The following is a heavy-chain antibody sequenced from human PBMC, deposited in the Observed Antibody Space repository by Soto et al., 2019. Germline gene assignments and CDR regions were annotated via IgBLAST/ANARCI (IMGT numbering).Heavy chain of an antibody. CDR3: ARPHYDSSGYLTDYYGMDV. CDR2: IYPGDSDT. V-gene: IGHV5-51*01. Sequence: PGESLKISCKGSGYSFTSYWIGWVRQMPGKGLEWMGIIYPGDSDTRYSPSFQGQVTISADKSISTAYLQWSSLKASDTAMYYCARPHYDSSGYLTDYYGMDVWGQGTTVTVSS. D-gene: IGHD3-22*01. CDR1: GYSFTSYW. J-gene: IGHJ6*02.